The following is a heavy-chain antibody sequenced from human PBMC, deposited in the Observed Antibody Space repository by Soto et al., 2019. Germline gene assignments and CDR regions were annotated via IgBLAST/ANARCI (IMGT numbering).Heavy chain of an antibody. CDR2: IIPIFGTA. V-gene: IGHV1-69*13. CDR1: GGTFSSYA. D-gene: IGHD6-6*01. CDR3: ARGASIAARPFDY. J-gene: IGHJ4*02. Sequence: ASVKVSCKASGGTFSSYAISWLRQSPGQGLEWMGGIIPIFGTANYAQKFQGRVTITADESTSTAYMELSSLRSEDTAVHYCARGASIAARPFDYWGQGTLVTVSS.